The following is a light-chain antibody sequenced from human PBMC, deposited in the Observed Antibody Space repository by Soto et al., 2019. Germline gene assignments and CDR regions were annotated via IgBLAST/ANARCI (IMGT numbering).Light chain of an antibody. CDR1: QSVSSSY. J-gene: IGKJ1*01. CDR3: QQYGSSLTWT. V-gene: IGKV3-20*01. CDR2: GAS. Sequence: EIVMTQSPGTLSLSPGERATLSCRASQSVSSSYLDWYQQKPGQAPRLLIYGASSRATGIPDRFSGSGSGTEFTLTISRLEPEDFAVYYCQQYGSSLTWTFGQGNKVEIK.